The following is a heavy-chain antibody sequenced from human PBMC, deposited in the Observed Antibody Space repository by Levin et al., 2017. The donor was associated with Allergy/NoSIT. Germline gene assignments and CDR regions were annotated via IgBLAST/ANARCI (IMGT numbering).Heavy chain of an antibody. CDR1: GFTVSSNY. D-gene: IGHD1-26*01. CDR2: LYSGGNT. Sequence: GESLKISCAASGFTVSSNYMSWVRQAPGKGLEWVSVLYSGGNTYYADSVKGRFTISRDNSKNTVYLQMNSPRAEDTAVYYCASYPSGSHVNHWGQGTLVTVSS. J-gene: IGHJ5*02. V-gene: IGHV3-53*01. CDR3: ASYPSGSHVNH.